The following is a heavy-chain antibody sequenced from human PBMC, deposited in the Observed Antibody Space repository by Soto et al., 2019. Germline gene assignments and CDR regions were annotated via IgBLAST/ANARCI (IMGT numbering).Heavy chain of an antibody. V-gene: IGHV6-1*01. Sequence: SQTLSLTCAISGDSISSNSASWNLIRQSPSRGLEWLGRTYYRSSWFYDYAVSLKSRITINADASKNQFSLQLNSVTPDDTAMYYCARDKRVGALVDYWGQGTLVTVYS. CDR2: TYYRSSWFY. D-gene: IGHD3-16*01. J-gene: IGHJ4*02. CDR3: ARDKRVGALVDY. CDR1: GDSISSNSAS.